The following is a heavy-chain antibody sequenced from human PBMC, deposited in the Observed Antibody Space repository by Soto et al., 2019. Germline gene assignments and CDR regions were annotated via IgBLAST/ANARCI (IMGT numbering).Heavy chain of an antibody. Sequence: GGSLRLSCAASGFTFSSYSMNWVRQAPGKGLEWVSYISSSSSTIYYADSVKGRFTISRDNAKNSLYLQMNSLRAEDTAVYYCARAPGYGDYDRGIVTYIWGQGTMVTVSS. CDR3: ARAPGYGDYDRGIVTYI. CDR2: ISSSSSTI. CDR1: GFTFSSYS. J-gene: IGHJ3*02. V-gene: IGHV3-48*01. D-gene: IGHD4-17*01.